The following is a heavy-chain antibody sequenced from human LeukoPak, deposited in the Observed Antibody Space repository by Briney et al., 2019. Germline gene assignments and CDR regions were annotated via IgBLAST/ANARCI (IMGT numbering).Heavy chain of an antibody. V-gene: IGHV4-34*01. D-gene: IGHD2-15*01. CDR2: INHSGST. CDR3: ARVVVVAATRKYFQH. J-gene: IGHJ1*01. CDR1: GGSFSGYY. Sequence: PSETLSLTCAVYGGSFSGYYWSWIRQPPGKGLEWIGEINHSGSTNYNPSLKSRVTISVDKSKNQFSLKLSSVTAADTAVYYCARVVVVAATRKYFQHWGQGTLVTVSS.